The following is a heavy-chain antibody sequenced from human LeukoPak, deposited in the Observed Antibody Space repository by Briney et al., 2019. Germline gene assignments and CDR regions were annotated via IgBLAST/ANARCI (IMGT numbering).Heavy chain of an antibody. CDR3: AKAKQWLADY. CDR1: GFTFSSYG. D-gene: IGHD6-19*01. V-gene: IGHV3-33*06. CDR2: IWYDGSNK. J-gene: IGHJ4*02. Sequence: PGRSLRLSCAASGFTFSSYGMHWVRQAPGKGLEWVAVIWYDGSNKYYADSVKGRFTISRDNSKNTLYLQMNSLRAEDTAVYYCAKAKQWLADYWGQGTLVTVSS.